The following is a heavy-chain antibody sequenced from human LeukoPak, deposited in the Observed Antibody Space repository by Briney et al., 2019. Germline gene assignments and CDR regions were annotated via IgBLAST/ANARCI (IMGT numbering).Heavy chain of an antibody. Sequence: SQTLSLTCTVSGGSISSGSYYWSWIRQPAGKGLEWIGRIYTSGSTNYNPSLKSRVTISVDTSKNQFSLKLSSVTAADTAVYYCARTPQGILSWFDPWGQGTLVTVSS. CDR2: IYTSGST. CDR3: ARTPQGILSWFDP. J-gene: IGHJ5*02. D-gene: IGHD6-13*01. V-gene: IGHV4-61*02. CDR1: GGSISSGSYY.